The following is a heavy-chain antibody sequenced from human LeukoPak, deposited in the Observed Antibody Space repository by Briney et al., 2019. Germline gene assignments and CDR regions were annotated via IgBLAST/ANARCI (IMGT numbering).Heavy chain of an antibody. CDR2: INGDGSDT. CDR3: AKSSGYYSHNPFDL. D-gene: IGHD3-22*01. V-gene: IGHV3-74*01. Sequence: GGSLRLSCAASGFTFSRYWMHWVRQAPGKGLVWVSRINGDGSDTSYADSVRGRFTISRDNAKNTLFLQMNSLRAEDTAVYYCAKSSGYYSHNPFDLWGQGTVVTVSS. CDR1: GFTFSRYW. J-gene: IGHJ3*01.